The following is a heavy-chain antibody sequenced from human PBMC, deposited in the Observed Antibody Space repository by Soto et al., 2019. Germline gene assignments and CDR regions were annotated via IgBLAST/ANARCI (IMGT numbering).Heavy chain of an antibody. D-gene: IGHD2-15*01. CDR3: ARRVVVAARAGNWFDP. V-gene: IGHV1-18*01. J-gene: IGHJ5*02. CDR2: ISAYNGNT. Sequence: QVQLVQSGAEVKKPGASVKVSCKASGYTFTSYGISWVRQAPGQGLEWMGWISAYNGNTNYAQKLQGRVTMTTDTSTSTAYTELRSLRSDDTAVYYCARRVVVAARAGNWFDPWGQGTLVTVSS. CDR1: GYTFTSYG.